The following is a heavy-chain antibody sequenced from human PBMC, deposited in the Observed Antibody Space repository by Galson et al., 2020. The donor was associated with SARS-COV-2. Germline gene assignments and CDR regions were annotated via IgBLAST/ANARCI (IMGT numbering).Heavy chain of an antibody. CDR3: ARGVRVQQLNFDY. Sequence: GESLKISCAASGFTFSSYGMHWVRQAPGKGLEWVAVIWYDGSNKYYADSVKGRFTISRDNSKNTLYLQMNSLRAEDTAVYYCARGVRVQQLNFDYWGQGTLVTVSS. CDR1: GFTFSSYG. D-gene: IGHD6-13*01. J-gene: IGHJ4*02. CDR2: IWYDGSNK. V-gene: IGHV3-33*01.